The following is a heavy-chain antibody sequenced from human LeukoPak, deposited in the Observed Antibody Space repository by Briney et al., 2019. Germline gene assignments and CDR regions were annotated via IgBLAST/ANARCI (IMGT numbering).Heavy chain of an antibody. Sequence: GGSLRLSCAASGFTFSSNYMSWVRQAPGKGLEWVSVAHSGGSTYYADSVRGRFTISRDNSKDTLYLQMNSLRAEDTAVYYCARGAYSEDYWGQGTLVTVSS. D-gene: IGHD3-16*01. CDR3: ARGAYSEDY. J-gene: IGHJ4*02. V-gene: IGHV3-66*01. CDR1: GFTFSSNY. CDR2: AHSGGST.